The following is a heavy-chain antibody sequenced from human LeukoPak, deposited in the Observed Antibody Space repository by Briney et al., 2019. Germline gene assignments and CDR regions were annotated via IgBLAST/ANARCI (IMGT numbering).Heavy chain of an antibody. J-gene: IGHJ4*02. V-gene: IGHV3-48*04. CDR3: ASSIWFGELSDRGFDY. CDR1: GFTFSSYA. CDR2: ISSSGSTI. Sequence: PGGSLRLSCAASGFTFSSYAMSWVRQAPGKGLEWVSYISSSGSTIYYADSVKGRFTISRDNAKNSLYLQMNSLRAEDTAVYYCASSIWFGELSDRGFDYWGQGTLVTVSS. D-gene: IGHD3-10*01.